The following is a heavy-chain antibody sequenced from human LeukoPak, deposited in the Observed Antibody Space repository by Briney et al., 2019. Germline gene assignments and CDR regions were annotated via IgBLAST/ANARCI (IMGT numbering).Heavy chain of an antibody. CDR3: AREGSSGYSLGH. Sequence: SETLSLTCAVSGGSISSGNWWSWVRQPPGKGLEWIGEIYHSGSTNYNPSLKSRVTISVDKSKNQFSLKLNSVAAADTAVYYCAREGSSGYSLGHWGQGTLVTVSS. CDR2: IYHSGST. V-gene: IGHV4-4*02. CDR1: GGSISSGNW. J-gene: IGHJ4*02. D-gene: IGHD5-18*01.